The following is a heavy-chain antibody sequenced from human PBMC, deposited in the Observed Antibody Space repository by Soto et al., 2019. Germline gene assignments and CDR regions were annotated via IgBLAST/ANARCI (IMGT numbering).Heavy chain of an antibody. J-gene: IGHJ6*02. CDR1: GYTFTSYD. CDR3: ARGGTYCTNGVCPNYYYYYGMDV. V-gene: IGHV1-8*01. Sequence: ASVKVSCKASGYTFTSYDINWVRQATGQGLEWMGWMNPNSGNTGYAQKFQGRVTMTRSTSISTAYMELSSLRSEDTAVYYCARGGTYCTNGVCPNYYYYYGMDVWG. CDR2: MNPNSGNT. D-gene: IGHD2-8*01.